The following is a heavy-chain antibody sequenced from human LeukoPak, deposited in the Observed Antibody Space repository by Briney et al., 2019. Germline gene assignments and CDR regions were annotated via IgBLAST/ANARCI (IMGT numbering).Heavy chain of an antibody. CDR1: GFTFSSYW. D-gene: IGHD1-26*01. CDR2: INSDGSTT. CDR3: AVKWTYDGFDI. J-gene: IGHJ3*02. V-gene: IGHV3-74*01. Sequence: GGSLRLSCAASGFTFSSYWMHWVRQAPGKGLVWVSRINSDGSTTTYADSMKGRFTISRDNAKNTLYLQMNSMRAEDTAVYYCAVKWTYDGFDIWGQGTMVTVSS.